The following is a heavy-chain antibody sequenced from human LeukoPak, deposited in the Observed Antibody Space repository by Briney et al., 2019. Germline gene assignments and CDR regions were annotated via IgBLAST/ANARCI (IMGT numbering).Heavy chain of an antibody. J-gene: IGHJ6*03. D-gene: IGHD3-22*01. Sequence: SETLSLTCTVSGGSISSYYWSWIRQPPGKGLEWIGYFYYSGNTNYNPSLKSRVTMSVDTSRNQFSLKLSSVTAADTAVYYCTRGSIAYYYMDVWGKGTTVTISS. CDR3: TRGSIAYYYMDV. CDR1: GGSISSYY. V-gene: IGHV4-59*01. CDR2: FYYSGNT.